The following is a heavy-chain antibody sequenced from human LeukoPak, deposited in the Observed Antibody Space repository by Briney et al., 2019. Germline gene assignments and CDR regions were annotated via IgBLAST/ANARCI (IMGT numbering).Heavy chain of an antibody. D-gene: IGHD1-14*01. CDR1: GFNFSNYG. J-gene: IGHJ4*02. V-gene: IGHV3-30*18. CDR3: AKGSTSEIGYYFDH. CDR2: ISYEGGNK. Sequence: GGSLRLSWAAAGFNFSNYGMHWVRQAPGKGLEWVAVISYEGGNKYYTESVKGRFTISRDNSKDTLYLQMSSLRADDTALYYCAKGSTSEIGYYFDHWGQGTLVTVSS.